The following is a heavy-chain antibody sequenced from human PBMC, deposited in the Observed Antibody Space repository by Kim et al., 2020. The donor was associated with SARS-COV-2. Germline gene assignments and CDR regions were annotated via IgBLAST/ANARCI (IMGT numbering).Heavy chain of an antibody. J-gene: IGHJ4*02. CDR2: GST. V-gene: IGHV4-39*01. CDR3: ARLYGSSFDY. Sequence: GSTFHAPSPRSRVTISVDTSRNQFSLKVTSVTAADTAVYYCARLYGSSFDYWGQGSLVTVSP. D-gene: IGHD3-10*01.